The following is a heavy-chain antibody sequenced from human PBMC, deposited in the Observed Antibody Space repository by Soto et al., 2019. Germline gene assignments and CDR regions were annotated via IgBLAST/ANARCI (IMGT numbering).Heavy chain of an antibody. CDR2: ISGTGSNI. V-gene: IGHV3-23*01. Sequence: EVQRLESGGGLVQPGGSLRLSCAASGFTVTSCVMAWVRRAPGKGLEWVSTISGTGSNIYYAVGVKGRFTISRDSSKKNVYLQMNSLRVDDTAVYYCAKGGPSSGCYEFDFWGQGALVTVSS. J-gene: IGHJ4*02. CDR3: AKGGPSSGCYEFDF. D-gene: IGHD6-19*01. CDR1: GFTVTSCV.